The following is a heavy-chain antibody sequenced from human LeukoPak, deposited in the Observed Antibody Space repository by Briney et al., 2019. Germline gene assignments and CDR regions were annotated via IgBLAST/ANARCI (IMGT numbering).Heavy chain of an antibody. CDR1: GGSISSSSYY. Sequence: SEIQSLTFPVSGGSISSSSYYWSWIRQPPGQGLEWIGSIYYSGSTYYNPSLKSRVTISVDTSKNQFSLKLSSVTAADTAVYYCARQLGYCSSTSCYADKVDYWDQGTLVTVSS. V-gene: IGHV4-39*01. D-gene: IGHD2-2*01. CDR2: IYYSGST. CDR3: ARQLGYCSSTSCYADKVDY. J-gene: IGHJ4*02.